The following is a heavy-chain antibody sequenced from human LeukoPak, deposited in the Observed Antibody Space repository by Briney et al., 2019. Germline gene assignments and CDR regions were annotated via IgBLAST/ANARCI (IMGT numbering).Heavy chain of an antibody. Sequence: PSETLSLTCAVYGGSFSGYYWSWIRQPPGKGLEWIGEINLSGSTNYNPSLKSRVTISVDTSKNQFSLKLSSVTAADTAVYYCAKHPYYYYYMDVWGKGTTVTVSS. V-gene: IGHV4-34*01. CDR2: INLSGST. J-gene: IGHJ6*03. CDR3: AKHPYYYYYMDV. CDR1: GGSFSGYY.